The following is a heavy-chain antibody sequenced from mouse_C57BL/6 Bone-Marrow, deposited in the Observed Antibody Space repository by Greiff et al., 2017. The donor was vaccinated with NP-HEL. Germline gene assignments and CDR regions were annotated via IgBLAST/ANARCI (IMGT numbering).Heavy chain of an antibody. CDR1: GYTFTSYW. Sequence: EVQLQESGTVLARPGASVKMSCKTSGYTFTSYWMHWVKQRPGQGLEWIGAIYPGNSDTSYNQKFKGKAKLTAVTTASTAYMGLSSLTNEDSAVYYCTIFYDYDKDYAMDYWGQGTSVTVSS. CDR3: TIFYDYDKDYAMDY. J-gene: IGHJ4*01. V-gene: IGHV1-5*01. CDR2: IYPGNSDT. D-gene: IGHD2-4*01.